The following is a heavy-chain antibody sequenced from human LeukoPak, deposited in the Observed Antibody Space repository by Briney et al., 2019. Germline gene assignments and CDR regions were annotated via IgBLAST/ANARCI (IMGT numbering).Heavy chain of an antibody. J-gene: IGHJ4*02. Sequence: GGSLRPSCTASGFTFGDYGMNWVRQAPGKGLEWVGFIRSKAYGGTTEYAASVKGRLTISRDDPKSIAYLQMNSLKTEDTAVYYCTRAGYCGGDCYIFSDWGQGTLVTVSS. CDR2: IRSKAYGGTT. CDR1: GFTFGDYG. CDR3: TRAGYCGGDCYIFSD. V-gene: IGHV3-49*04. D-gene: IGHD2-21*02.